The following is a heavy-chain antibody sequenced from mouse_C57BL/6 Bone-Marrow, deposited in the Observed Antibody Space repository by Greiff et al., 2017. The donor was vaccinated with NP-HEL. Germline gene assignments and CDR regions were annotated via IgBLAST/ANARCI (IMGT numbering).Heavy chain of an antibody. J-gene: IGHJ2*01. Sequence: EVNLVESGGGLVQPGGSLKLSCAASGFTFSDYYMYWVRQTPEKRLEWVAYISNGGGSTYYPDTVKGRFTISRDNAKNTLYLQMSRLKSEDTAMYYCARHGDYGNYCDYWGQGTTLTVSS. D-gene: IGHD2-1*01. CDR3: ARHGDYGNYCDY. V-gene: IGHV5-12*01. CDR1: GFTFSDYY. CDR2: ISNGGGST.